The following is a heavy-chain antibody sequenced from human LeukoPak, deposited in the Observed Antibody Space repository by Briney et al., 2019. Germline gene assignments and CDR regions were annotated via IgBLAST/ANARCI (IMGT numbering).Heavy chain of an antibody. V-gene: IGHV1-3*01. J-gene: IGHJ3*02. D-gene: IGHD4-17*01. CDR2: INAGNGNT. Sequence: ASVKVSCKASGYTFTSYAMHWVRQAPGQRLEWMGWINAGNGNTKYSQKFQGRVTITRDTSASTAYMELSSLRSEDTAVYYCARATVTTGAHAFDIWGQGTMVTVSS. CDR1: GYTFTSYA. CDR3: ARATVTTGAHAFDI.